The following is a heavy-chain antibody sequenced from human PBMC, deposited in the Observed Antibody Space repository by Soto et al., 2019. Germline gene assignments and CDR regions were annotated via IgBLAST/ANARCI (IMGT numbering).Heavy chain of an antibody. CDR3: AKGLTNWASTRGGGNAFDI. V-gene: IGHV3-23*01. Sequence: EVQLLESGGGLVQPGGSLRLSCAASGFTFSSYAMSWVRQAPGMGLEWVSTIGGSGGSTYYGDSVKGRFTISRDSSRNTLYLQMSSLRAEDTAVYYCAKGLTNWASTRGGGNAFDIWGQGKRVTVSS. D-gene: IGHD2-8*01. CDR1: GFTFSSYA. CDR2: IGGSGGST. J-gene: IGHJ3*02.